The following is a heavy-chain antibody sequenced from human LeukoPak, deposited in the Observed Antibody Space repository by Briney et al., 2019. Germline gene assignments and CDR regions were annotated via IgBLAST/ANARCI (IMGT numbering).Heavy chain of an antibody. Sequence: GESLKISCKGSGYSFTSYWIGWVRQMPGKGLEWMGIIYPGDSDTRYSPSFQGQVTISADKSISTAYLQWSSLKASDTAMYYCARLVSVRGVRNNWFDPWGQGTLVTVSS. CDR3: ARLVSVRGVRNNWFDP. CDR2: IYPGDSDT. CDR1: GYSFTSYW. J-gene: IGHJ5*02. D-gene: IGHD3-10*01. V-gene: IGHV5-51*01.